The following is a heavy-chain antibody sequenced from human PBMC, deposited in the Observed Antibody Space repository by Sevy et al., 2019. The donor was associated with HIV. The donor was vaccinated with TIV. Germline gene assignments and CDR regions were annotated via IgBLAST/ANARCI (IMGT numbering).Heavy chain of an antibody. Sequence: GGSLRLSCAASGFTFSTYGMHWVRQAPGRGLEWVAFMRFDGTIKYHRDSVKGRFTISRDNPKNTLYLQMNSLRAEDTAVYYCTRNGGAFDNGFDPWGQGTLVTVSS. CDR2: MRFDGTIK. V-gene: IGHV3-30*02. CDR1: GFTFSTYG. CDR3: TRNGGAFDNGFDP. J-gene: IGHJ5*02. D-gene: IGHD2-8*01.